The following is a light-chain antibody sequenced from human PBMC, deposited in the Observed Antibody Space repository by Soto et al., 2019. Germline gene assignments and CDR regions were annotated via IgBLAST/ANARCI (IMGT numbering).Light chain of an antibody. J-gene: IGKJ1*01. CDR3: QQYNSYPWT. V-gene: IGKV1-5*01. CDR1: QSISSW. Sequence: DIQITQSPSTLSASVVDRVTITCRASQSISSWLAWYQQKPGKAPKLLIYDASSLESGVPSRFSGSGSGTEFTLTISSLQPDDFATYYCQQYNSYPWTFGQGTKVDNK. CDR2: DAS.